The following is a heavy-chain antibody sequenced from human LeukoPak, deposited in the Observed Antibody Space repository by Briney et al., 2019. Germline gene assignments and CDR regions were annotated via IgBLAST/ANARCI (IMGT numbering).Heavy chain of an antibody. V-gene: IGHV4-59*01. Sequence: PSETLSLTCTVSGGSISSYYWSWIRQPPGKGLEWIGYIYYIGSTNYNPSLKSRVTISVDTSKDQFSLKLSSVTAADTAVYYCARATPPDVTGTTFWFDPWGQGTLVTVSS. CDR1: GGSISSYY. D-gene: IGHD1-7*01. CDR2: IYYIGST. J-gene: IGHJ5*02. CDR3: ARATPPDVTGTTFWFDP.